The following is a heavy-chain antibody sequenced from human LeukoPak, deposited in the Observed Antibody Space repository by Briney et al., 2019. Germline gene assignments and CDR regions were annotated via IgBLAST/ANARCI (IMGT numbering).Heavy chain of an antibody. V-gene: IGHV3-11*05. D-gene: IGHD2-2*01. CDR1: RFTFSDYY. CDR3: ARADRTSWFDY. J-gene: IGHJ4*02. Sequence: GESLKISCAASRFTFSDYYMVWIRQAPGKGLEWVSYISNSGSSTKYADSVKGRFTISRDNAKNSLSLQMNSVRPEDTAVYYCARADRTSWFDYWGQGTLVTVSS. CDR2: ISNSGSST.